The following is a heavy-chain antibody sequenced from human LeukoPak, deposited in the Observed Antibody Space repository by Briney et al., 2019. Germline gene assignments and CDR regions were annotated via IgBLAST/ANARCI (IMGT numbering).Heavy chain of an antibody. V-gene: IGHV4-34*01. J-gene: IGHJ3*01. D-gene: IGHD2-21*01. Sequence: SETLSLTCAVYGGSFSGYYWGWIRQPPGKGLEWIGEINHSGSTNYNPSLKSRVTISEDTSKNQFSLKLSSVTAADTAVYYCSRFTFDDWAFDFWGQGTMVTVSS. CDR3: SRFTFDDWAFDF. CDR1: GGSFSGYY. CDR2: INHSGST.